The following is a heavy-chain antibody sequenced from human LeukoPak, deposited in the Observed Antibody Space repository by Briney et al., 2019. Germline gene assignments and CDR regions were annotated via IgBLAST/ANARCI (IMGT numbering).Heavy chain of an antibody. CDR1: GGTFSSYA. CDR2: IIPIFGTA. V-gene: IGHV1-69*13. D-gene: IGHD3-9*01. J-gene: IGHJ6*03. Sequence: GASVKVSCKASGGTFSSYAISWVRQAPGQGLEWMGGIIPIFGTANYAQKFQGRVTITADESTSTAYMELSSLRSEDTAVYYCARVPSYDILTGYYHYYYYMDVWGKGTTVTISS. CDR3: ARVPSYDILTGYYHYYYYMDV.